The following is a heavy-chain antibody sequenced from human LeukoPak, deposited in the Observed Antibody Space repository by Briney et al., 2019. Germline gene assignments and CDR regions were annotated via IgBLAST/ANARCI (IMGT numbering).Heavy chain of an antibody. J-gene: IGHJ4*02. CDR3: AKGYSSGWSEGFLDN. CDR2: ISDSAGRT. D-gene: IGHD6-19*01. CDR1: GFTFSSYA. V-gene: IGHV3-23*01. Sequence: PGGFLRLSCAASGFTFSSYAMSWVRQAPGKGLEWVSSISDSAGRTYHADSVKGRFTISRDNSKNTLFLQMNSLRAEDTAVYYCAKGYSSGWSEGFLDNWGQGTLVTVSS.